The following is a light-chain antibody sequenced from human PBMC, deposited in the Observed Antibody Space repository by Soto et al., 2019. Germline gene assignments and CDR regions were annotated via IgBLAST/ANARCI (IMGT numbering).Light chain of an antibody. J-gene: IGKJ5*01. Sequence: QSPSPLSKSSEERAPLSCMASPSITNFLAWYQQKPGHAPRLLIYGAFNRATGISARFSGSGSGTEFALAISILLSEDGAVIQCWRNTSSQPQIPSAQGTRLEIK. CDR3: WRNTSSQPQIP. CDR1: PSITNF. V-gene: IGKV3-15*01. CDR2: GAF.